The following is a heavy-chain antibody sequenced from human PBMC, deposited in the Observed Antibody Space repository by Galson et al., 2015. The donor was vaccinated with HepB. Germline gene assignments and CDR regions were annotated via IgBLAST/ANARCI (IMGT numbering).Heavy chain of an antibody. Sequence: SLRLSCAASGFTFSSYGMHWVRQAPGKGLEWVAVISYDGSNKYYADSVKGRFTISRDNSKNTLYLQMNSLRAEDTAVYYCAKGRQSGSYKGYYFDYWGQGTLVTVSS. CDR2: ISYDGSNK. CDR3: AKGRQSGSYKGYYFDY. J-gene: IGHJ4*02. CDR1: GFTFSSYG. V-gene: IGHV3-30*18. D-gene: IGHD1-26*01.